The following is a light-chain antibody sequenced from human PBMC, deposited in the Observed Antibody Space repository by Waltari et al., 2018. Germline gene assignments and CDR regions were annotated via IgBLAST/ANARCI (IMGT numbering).Light chain of an antibody. V-gene: IGKV3-20*01. J-gene: IGKJ1*01. CDR3: QHYVRLPAT. CDR2: GAP. CDR1: QSIGKY. Sequence: EIVLKQSPGTLSLSPGERATLFCRASQSIGKYLVWYQQKPGQAPRLLIYGAPTRANGIPDRFSGGGSGTDFSLSITRLEPEDFAVYYCQHYVRLPATFGQGTTVEI.